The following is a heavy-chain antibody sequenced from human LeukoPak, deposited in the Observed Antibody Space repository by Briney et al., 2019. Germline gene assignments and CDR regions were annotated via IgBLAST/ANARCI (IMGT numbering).Heavy chain of an antibody. J-gene: IGHJ4*02. CDR3: AYGKYYFDY. V-gene: IGHV5-51*01. D-gene: IGHD3-16*01. Sequence: GESLKISCKGSGYSFTNYWIGWVRQMPGKGLEWMGIINPGDSDTRYSPSFQGQVTISADKSISTAYLQWSSLRASDTAIYFCAYGKYYFDYWGQGTLVTVSS. CDR2: INPGDSDT. CDR1: GYSFTNYW.